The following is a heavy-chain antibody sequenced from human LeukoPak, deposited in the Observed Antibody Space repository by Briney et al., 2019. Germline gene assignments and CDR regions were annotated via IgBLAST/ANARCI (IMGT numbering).Heavy chain of an antibody. V-gene: IGHV4-61*02. D-gene: IGHD1-14*01. CDR2: IYTSGST. CDR3: ASSLGTTTDFDY. CDR1: GGSISSGSYY. J-gene: IGHJ4*02. Sequence: ASETLSLTCTVSGGSISSGSYYWSWIRQPAGKGREWIGRIYTSGSTNYNPSLKSRVTISVDTSKNQFSLKLSSVTAADTAVYYCASSLGTTTDFDYWGQGTLVTVSS.